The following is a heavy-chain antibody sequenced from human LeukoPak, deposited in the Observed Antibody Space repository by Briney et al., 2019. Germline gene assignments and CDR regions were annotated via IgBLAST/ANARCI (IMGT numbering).Heavy chain of an antibody. V-gene: IGHV3-23*01. CDR1: GFTFNNFG. CDR3: AKDQGYSSGLSST. Sequence: GGSLRLSCAASGFTFNNFGMNWVRQAPGKGLEWVSSVGGGGSKTYYARAVEGRFTISRDNSKNTLYLQMNSLRAEDTAVYYCAKDQGYSSGLSSTWGQGTLVTVSS. J-gene: IGHJ5*02. CDR2: VGGGGSKT. D-gene: IGHD3-22*01.